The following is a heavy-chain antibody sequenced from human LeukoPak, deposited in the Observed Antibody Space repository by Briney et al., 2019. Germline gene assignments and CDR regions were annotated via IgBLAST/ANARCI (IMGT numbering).Heavy chain of an antibody. CDR1: GFTLTFNN. J-gene: IGHJ4*02. V-gene: IGHV3-53*01. Sequence: GGSLRLSCAASGFTLTFNNMAGVRQAPGRGLEWVSTIYYNDDTKYADSVRGRFTISRDNSKNTLHLRMNSLRAEDTAVYYCGTFGGTVAPGFWGQGTLVTVSS. CDR2: IYYNDDT. CDR3: GTFGGTVAPGF. D-gene: IGHD3-16*01.